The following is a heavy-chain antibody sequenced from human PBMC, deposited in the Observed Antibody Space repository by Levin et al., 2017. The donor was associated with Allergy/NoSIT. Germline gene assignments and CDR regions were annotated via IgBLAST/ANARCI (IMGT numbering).Heavy chain of an antibody. CDR2: ISGGGGDT. Sequence: GSLRLSCAASGFSFSIHAMSWVRQAPGKGLEWVSTISGGGGDTYYADSVQGRFTVSRDNSKNTLYLRMNRLRAEDTAKYFCAKETTTAPGGINCFDPWGPGTLVTVSS. CDR3: AKETTTAPGGINCFDP. V-gene: IGHV3-23*01. D-gene: IGHD4-11*01. CDR1: GFSFSIHA. J-gene: IGHJ5*02.